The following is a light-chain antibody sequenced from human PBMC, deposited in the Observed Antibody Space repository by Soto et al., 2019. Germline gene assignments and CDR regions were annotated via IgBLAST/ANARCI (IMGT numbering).Light chain of an antibody. Sequence: DIVMTQSPLSLPVTPGEPASISCRSSQSLLPSNGYNYLDWYLQKPGQSPQLLIYLGSNRSSGVPDRFSGSGSGTEFTLTISSLQSEDFAVYYCQQYSNWWTFGQGTKVDIK. V-gene: IGKV2-28*01. CDR3: QQYSNWWT. J-gene: IGKJ1*01. CDR1: QSLLPSNGYNY. CDR2: LGS.